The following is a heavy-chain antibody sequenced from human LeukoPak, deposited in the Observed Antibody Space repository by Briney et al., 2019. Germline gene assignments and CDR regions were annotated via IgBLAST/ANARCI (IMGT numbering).Heavy chain of an antibody. Sequence: PSETLSLTCTVSGGSISSNSYYWAWIRQPPGKGLEWIGTIYYSGNTYHNPSLKSRVTISIDTSKNQFSLKLSSVTAADTAVYYSSRLSYYNYYMDVWGKGTTVTVSS. J-gene: IGHJ6*03. CDR1: GGSISSNSYY. V-gene: IGHV4-39*01. CDR3: SRLSYYNYYMDV. CDR2: IYYSGNT.